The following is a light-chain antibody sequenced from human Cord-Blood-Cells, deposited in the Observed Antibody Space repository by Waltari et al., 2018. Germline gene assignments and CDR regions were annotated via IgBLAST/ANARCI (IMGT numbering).Light chain of an antibody. CDR2: EGS. CDR3: CSYAGSSTWV. Sequence: QSALTQPASVSGSPGQSITIPCTGTSSDVGSYNLVSWYQQHPGKAPKLMIYEGSKRPSGVSNRVSGYKSGNTASLTISWLQADDEADYYCCSYAGSSTWVFGGGTKLTVL. CDR1: SSDVGSYNL. V-gene: IGLV2-23*01. J-gene: IGLJ3*02.